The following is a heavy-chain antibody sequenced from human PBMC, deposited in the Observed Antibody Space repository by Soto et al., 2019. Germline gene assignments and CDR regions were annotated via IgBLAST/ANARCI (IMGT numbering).Heavy chain of an antibody. CDR3: ASPLRAYCGGDCYSSDAFDI. D-gene: IGHD2-21*02. CDR2: INPSGGST. Sequence: QVQLVQSGAEVKKPGASVKVSCKASGYTFTSYYMHWVRQAPGQGLEWMGIINPSGGSTSYAQKFQGRVTMTRDTSTSTVYMELSSLRSADMAVYYCASPLRAYCGGDCYSSDAFDIWGQGTMVTVSS. CDR1: GYTFTSYY. J-gene: IGHJ3*02. V-gene: IGHV1-46*01.